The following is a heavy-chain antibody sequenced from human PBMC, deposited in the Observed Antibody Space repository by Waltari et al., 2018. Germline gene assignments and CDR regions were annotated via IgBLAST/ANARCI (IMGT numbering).Heavy chain of an antibody. CDR2: INPNSGGT. J-gene: IGHJ4*02. CDR1: GYTFTGYY. V-gene: IGHV1-2*02. Sequence: QVQLVQSGAEVKKPGASVKVSCKASGYTFTGYYMHWVRQAPGQGLEWMGWINPNSGGTNYAQKVQGRVTMTRDTSISTAYMELSRLRSDDTAVYYCARETDYGDYVDYWGQGTLVTVSS. CDR3: ARETDYGDYVDY. D-gene: IGHD4-17*01.